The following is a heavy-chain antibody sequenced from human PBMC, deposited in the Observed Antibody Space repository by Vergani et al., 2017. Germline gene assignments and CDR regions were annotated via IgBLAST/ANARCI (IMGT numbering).Heavy chain of an antibody. CDR2: IYYSGST. Sequence: QVQLQESGPGLVKPSETLSLTCTVSGGSISSYYWSWIRQPPGKGLEWIGYIYYSGSTNYNPSLKSRVTISVDTSNNQFSLKLSSVTAADTAVYYCARLVAGTTLNWFDPWGQGTLVTVSS. CDR3: ARLVAGTTLNWFDP. J-gene: IGHJ5*02. CDR1: GGSISSYY. V-gene: IGHV4-59*01. D-gene: IGHD6-19*01.